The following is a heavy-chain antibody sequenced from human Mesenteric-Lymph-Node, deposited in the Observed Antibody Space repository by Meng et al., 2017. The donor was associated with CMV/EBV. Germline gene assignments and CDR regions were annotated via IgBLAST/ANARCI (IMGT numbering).Heavy chain of an antibody. D-gene: IGHD5-12*01. CDR3: ARVGGYEAEFDY. CDR2: MKPNSGNT. J-gene: IGHJ4*02. Sequence: KAYGYTFHRYDSNWVRQATGQGLEWRGWMKPNSGNTDYAQKFQGRVTMTRDTSISTAYMELTSLRSEDTAVYYCARVGGYEAEFDYWGQGTLVTVSS. V-gene: IGHV1-8*01. CDR1: GYTFHRYD.